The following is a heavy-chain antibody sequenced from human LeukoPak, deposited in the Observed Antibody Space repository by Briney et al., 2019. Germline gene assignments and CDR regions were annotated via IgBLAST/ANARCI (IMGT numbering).Heavy chain of an antibody. V-gene: IGHV3-43*02. Sequence: GGSLRLSCAASGFTFYDYAMHWVRQAPGKGLEWVSVISGDGGSTYYADSVKGRFTISRDNSKNSLYLQMNSLRTEDTALYYCAKAVDSSSWYEVDYWGQGTLVTVSS. J-gene: IGHJ4*02. CDR1: GFTFYDYA. D-gene: IGHD6-13*01. CDR3: AKAVDSSSWYEVDY. CDR2: ISGDGGST.